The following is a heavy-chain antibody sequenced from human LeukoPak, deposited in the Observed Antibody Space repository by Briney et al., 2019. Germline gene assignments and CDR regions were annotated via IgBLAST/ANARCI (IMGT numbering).Heavy chain of an antibody. V-gene: IGHV3-23*01. CDR3: AKEDDRDYYYYMDV. J-gene: IGHJ6*03. CDR2: ISGSGGST. Sequence: GGTLRLSCAASGFTFSSYGMSWVRQAPGKGLEWVSAISGSGGSTYYADSVKGRFTISRDNSKNTLYLQMNSLRAEDTAVYYCAKEDDRDYYYYMDVWGKGTTVTISS. CDR1: GFTFSSYG.